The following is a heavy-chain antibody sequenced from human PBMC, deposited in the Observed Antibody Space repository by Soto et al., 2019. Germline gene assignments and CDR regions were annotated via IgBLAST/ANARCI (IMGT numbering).Heavy chain of an antibody. J-gene: IGHJ5*02. CDR2: IYYSGST. CDR3: ARGITMVRGKNPLKYNWFDP. CDR1: GGSISSYY. Sequence: SETLSLTCTVSGGSISSYYWSWIRQPPGKGLEWIGYIYYSGSTNYNPSLKSRVTISVDTSKNQFSLKLSSVTAADTAVYYCARGITMVRGKNPLKYNWFDPWGQGTLVTVSS. D-gene: IGHD3-10*01. V-gene: IGHV4-59*01.